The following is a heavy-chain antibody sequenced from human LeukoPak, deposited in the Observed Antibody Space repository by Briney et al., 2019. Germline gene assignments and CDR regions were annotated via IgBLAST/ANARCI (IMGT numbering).Heavy chain of an antibody. CDR3: ARDDAFDI. CDR1: GFTVSSNY. CDR2: IYSGGST. Sequence: GGSLRLSCAASGFTVSSNYMNWVRLAPGKGLEWVSVIYSGGSTYYADSVKGRFIISRDNSKNTVYLQMNSLRADDTAMYYCARDDAFDIWGQGTMVTVSS. J-gene: IGHJ3*02. V-gene: IGHV3-53*01.